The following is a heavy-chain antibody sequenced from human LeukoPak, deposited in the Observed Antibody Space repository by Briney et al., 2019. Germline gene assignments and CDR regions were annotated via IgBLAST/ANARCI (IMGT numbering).Heavy chain of an antibody. CDR2: THYRGTT. Sequence: PSETLSITYTVSGGSINRDYWSWIRQPPGKGLEWIGITHYRGTTTYNPSLESRVTISVDTATNQFSLNLAPVTAAATAVYYCARVRGDHYGDYAEFDLWGQGTLVAVSS. V-gene: IGHV4-59*12. J-gene: IGHJ5*01. D-gene: IGHD4-17*01. CDR3: ARVRGDHYGDYAEFDL. CDR1: GGSINRDY.